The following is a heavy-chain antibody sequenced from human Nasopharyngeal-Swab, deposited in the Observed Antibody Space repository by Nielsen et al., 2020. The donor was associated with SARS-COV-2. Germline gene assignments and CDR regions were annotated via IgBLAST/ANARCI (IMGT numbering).Heavy chain of an antibody. J-gene: IGHJ6*02. V-gene: IGHV1-2*06. CDR3: ARNIVVVPAAVLYYYYGMDV. CDR1: GYTFTGYY. Sequence: ASVKVSCKASGYTFTGYYMHWVRQAPGQGLEWMGRINPNSGGTNYAQKFQGRVTMTRDTSTSTVYMELSSLRSEDTAVYYCARNIVVVPAAVLYYYYGMDVWGQGTTVTVSS. D-gene: IGHD2-2*01. CDR2: INPNSGGT.